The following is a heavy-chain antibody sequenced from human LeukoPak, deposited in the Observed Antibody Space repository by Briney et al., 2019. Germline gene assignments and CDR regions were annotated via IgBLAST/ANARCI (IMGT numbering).Heavy chain of an antibody. CDR3: AKDRIYGSGSYYNDNDYYFDY. CDR1: GFTFSSYA. CDR2: ISGSGGST. J-gene: IGHJ4*02. Sequence: PGGFLRLSCAASGFTFSSYAMSWVRQAPGKGLEWVSAISGSGGSTYYADSVKGRFTISRDNSKNTLYLQMNSLRAEDTAVYYCAKDRIYGSGSYYNDNDYYFDYWGQGTLVTVSS. D-gene: IGHD3-10*01. V-gene: IGHV3-23*01.